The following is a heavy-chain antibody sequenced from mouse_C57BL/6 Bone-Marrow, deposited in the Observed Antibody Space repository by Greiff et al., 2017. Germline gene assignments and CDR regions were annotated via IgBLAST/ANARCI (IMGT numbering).Heavy chain of an antibody. CDR2: IYPGSGST. CDR3: ARPYYSNYWYFDV. J-gene: IGHJ1*03. V-gene: IGHV1-55*01. D-gene: IGHD2-5*01. CDR1: GYNFTSYW. Sequence: QVQLQQPGAELVKPGASVKMSCKASGYNFTSYWLTWVKQRPGQGLEWIGDIYPGSGSTNYNEKFKSKATLTVDTSSSTAYMQLSSLTSEDSAVYYCARPYYSNYWYFDVWGTGTTVTVSS.